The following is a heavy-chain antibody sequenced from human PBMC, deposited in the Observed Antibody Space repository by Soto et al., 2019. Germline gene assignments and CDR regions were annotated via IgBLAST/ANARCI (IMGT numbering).Heavy chain of an antibody. CDR3: ARNVTMLRGLLIGSDHGFDG. D-gene: IGHD3-10*01. J-gene: IGHJ6*02. CDR2: IIPLFGTA. CDR1: GDTFSSDA. Sequence: QVQLVQSGAEVKKPGSSVKVSCRASGDTFSSDAINWVRQVPGQGLEWMGRIIPLFGTATYAQKFQGRVTMTADGSTNTAYMALSSLTSEDTAVYYCARNVTMLRGLLIGSDHGFDGWGQGTTVSVSS. V-gene: IGHV1-69*01.